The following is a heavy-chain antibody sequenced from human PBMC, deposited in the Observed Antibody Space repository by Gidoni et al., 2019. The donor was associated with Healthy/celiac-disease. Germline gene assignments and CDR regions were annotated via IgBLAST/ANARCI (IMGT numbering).Heavy chain of an antibody. J-gene: IGHJ4*02. CDR2: IIGSGGST. Sequence: EVQRLEAGGGLVQPGGSLRISRAASGVTLSSSAMSWVRQAPGKGLEWVSAIIGSGGSTYYADSVKGRFTISRDNSKKTLYLQMNSLRAEDTAVYYCAKVSAEGVGDYWGQGTLVTVSS. D-gene: IGHD6-13*01. CDR1: GVTLSSSA. CDR3: AKVSAEGVGDY. V-gene: IGHV3-23*01.